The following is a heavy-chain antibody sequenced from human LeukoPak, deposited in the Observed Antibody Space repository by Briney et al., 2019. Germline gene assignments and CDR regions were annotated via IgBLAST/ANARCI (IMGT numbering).Heavy chain of an antibody. CDR3: ARDPGGYSPYYYYMDV. D-gene: IGHD2-15*01. J-gene: IGHJ6*03. CDR1: GYTFTSYY. CDR2: INPSGGST. V-gene: IGHV1-46*01. Sequence: GASVKVSCKASGYTFTSYYMHWVRQAPGQGLEWMGIINPSGGSTSYAQKFQGRVTMTRDTSISTAYMDLNRLRSDDTAVYYCARDPGGYSPYYYYMDVWGKGTTVTVSS.